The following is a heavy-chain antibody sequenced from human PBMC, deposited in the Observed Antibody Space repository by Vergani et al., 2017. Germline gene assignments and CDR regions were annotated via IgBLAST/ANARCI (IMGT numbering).Heavy chain of an antibody. CDR1: GFTFDDYA. CDR3: AKDHQPVRYYYMDV. V-gene: IGHV3-9*01. CDR2: ISWNSGSI. J-gene: IGHJ6*03. Sequence: EVQLVESGGGLVQPGRSLRLSCAASGFTFDDYAMHWVRQAPGKGLEWVSGISWNSGSIGYADSVKGRFTISRDNAKNSLYLQMNSLRAEDTALYYCAKDHQPVRYYYMDVWGKGTTVTVSS.